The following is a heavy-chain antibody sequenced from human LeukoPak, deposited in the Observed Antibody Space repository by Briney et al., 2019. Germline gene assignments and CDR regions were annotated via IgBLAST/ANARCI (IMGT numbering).Heavy chain of an antibody. CDR2: IYYSGST. CDR1: GAXISSTIYY. V-gene: IGHV4-39*01. J-gene: IGHJ4*02. Sequence: SETLSLTCTVSGAXISSTIYYWGWIRQPPGKGLEWIGSIYYSGSTYYNPSLKSRVTMSVDTSKNQFSLNLYSVSAADTAVYYCARHFDYWGQGTLVTVSS. CDR3: ARHFDY.